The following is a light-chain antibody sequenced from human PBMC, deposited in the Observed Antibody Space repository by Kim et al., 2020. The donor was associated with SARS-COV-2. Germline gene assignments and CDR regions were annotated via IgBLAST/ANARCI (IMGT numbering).Light chain of an antibody. CDR3: SAWDSSLSIWV. V-gene: IGLV10-54*01. CDR2: RDN. Sequence: QAGLTQPPSVSKDLRQTATLTCTGNSNNVGYQGAVWLQQHQGHPPKLLSYRDNSRPSGISDRLSASRSENTASLTITGLQPEDEADYYCSAWDSSLSIWVFVEGTQLTVL. CDR1: SNNVGYQG. J-gene: IGLJ3*02.